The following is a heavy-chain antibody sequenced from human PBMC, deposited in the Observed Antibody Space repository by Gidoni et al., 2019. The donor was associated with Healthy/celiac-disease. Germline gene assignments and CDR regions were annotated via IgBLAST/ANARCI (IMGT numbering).Heavy chain of an antibody. J-gene: IGHJ3*02. CDR3: TRDHLYYYGSGSQNDAFDI. CDR2: IRSKAYGGTT. D-gene: IGHD3-10*01. V-gene: IGHV3-49*03. CDR1: GFTFGDYA. Sequence: EVQLVESGGGLVQPGRSLRLSCTASGFTFGDYAMSCFRQAPGKGLEWVGFIRSKAYGGTTEYAASVKGRFTISRDDSKSIAYLQMNSLKTEDTAVYYCTRDHLYYYGSGSQNDAFDIWGQGTMVTVSS.